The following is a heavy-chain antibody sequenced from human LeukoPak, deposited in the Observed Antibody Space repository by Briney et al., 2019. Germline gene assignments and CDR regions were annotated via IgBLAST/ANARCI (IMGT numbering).Heavy chain of an antibody. J-gene: IGHJ5*02. Sequence: SETLSLTCTVSGGSISSYYWSWIRQPPGKGLEWIGYIYYSGSTNYNPSLKSRVTISVDTSKNQFSLKLSSVTAADTAVYYCAGVVVPAAIGLDNWFDPWGQGTLVTVSS. V-gene: IGHV4-59*01. CDR3: AGVVVPAAIGLDNWFDP. D-gene: IGHD2-2*01. CDR1: GGSISSYY. CDR2: IYYSGST.